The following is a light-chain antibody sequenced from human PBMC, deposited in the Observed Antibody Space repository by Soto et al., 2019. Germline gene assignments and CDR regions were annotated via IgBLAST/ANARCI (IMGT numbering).Light chain of an antibody. J-gene: IGKJ2*01. CDR2: GAS. V-gene: IGKV3-20*01. CDR1: QSVSSSY. Sequence: EIVLTQSPGTLSLSPGERATLSCRASQSVSSSYLAWYQQKPGQAPRLLIYGASGRATGIPDRFSGSGSGTELTLTISRLEPEDFAVYYCQQYGSSSYTFGQGTKLEIK. CDR3: QQYGSSSYT.